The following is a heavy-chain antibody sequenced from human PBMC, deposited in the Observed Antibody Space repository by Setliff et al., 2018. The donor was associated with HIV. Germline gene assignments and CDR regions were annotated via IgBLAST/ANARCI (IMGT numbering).Heavy chain of an antibody. V-gene: IGHV3-23*01. CDR3: AKRTSVGSLV. CDR1: GFTFSTYA. CDR2: IGGSGVST. Sequence: GGSLRLSCATSGFTFSTYAMNWVRQAPGKGLEWVSVIGGSGVSTYYAESVKGRFIISRDNSKNTLYLEMNSLRVEDTAVYYCAKRTSVGSLVWGQGTLVTVSS. D-gene: IGHD3-10*01. J-gene: IGHJ4*01.